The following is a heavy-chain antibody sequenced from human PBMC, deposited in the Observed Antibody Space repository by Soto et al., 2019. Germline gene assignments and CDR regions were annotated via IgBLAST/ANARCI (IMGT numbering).Heavy chain of an antibody. V-gene: IGHV1-2*02. CDR1: GCTFIGYY. Sequence: ASVKVSCKASGCTFIGYYIHWVRQAPGQGLEWMGWINPNSGGTNYAQKFQGRVTMTRDTSISTAYMEPSRLRSDDTAVYYCARVTGEWLRLPLGYWGQGTLVTVSS. CDR2: INPNSGGT. CDR3: ARVTGEWLRLPLGY. J-gene: IGHJ4*02. D-gene: IGHD5-12*01.